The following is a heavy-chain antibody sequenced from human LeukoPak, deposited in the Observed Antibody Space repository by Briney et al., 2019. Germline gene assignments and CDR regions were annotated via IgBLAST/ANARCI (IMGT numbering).Heavy chain of an antibody. Sequence: SETLSLTCTVSGGSISSYYWSWIRQPPGKGLEWIGYIYYSGSTSYNPSLKSRVTISVDTSKNQFSLKLSSVTAADTAVYYCATTFGAQLGNYYGMDVWGQGTTVTVSS. CDR3: ATTFGAQLGNYYGMDV. J-gene: IGHJ6*02. V-gene: IGHV4-59*01. CDR1: GGSISSYY. D-gene: IGHD6-6*01. CDR2: IYYSGST.